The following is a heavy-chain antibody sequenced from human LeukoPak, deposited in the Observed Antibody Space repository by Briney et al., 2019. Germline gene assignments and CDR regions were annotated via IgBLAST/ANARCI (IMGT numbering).Heavy chain of an antibody. J-gene: IGHJ4*02. CDR3: ARERPAARVYYFDY. CDR2: IYWNGGST. V-gene: IGHV3-20*04. Sequence: GGSLRLSCAASGFTFDDYGMSWVRQAPGKGLEWVSGIYWNGGSTGYADSVKGRFTISRDNAKNSLYLQMNSLRAEDTALYYCARERPAARVYYFDYWGQGTLVTVSS. CDR1: GFTFDDYG. D-gene: IGHD6-6*01.